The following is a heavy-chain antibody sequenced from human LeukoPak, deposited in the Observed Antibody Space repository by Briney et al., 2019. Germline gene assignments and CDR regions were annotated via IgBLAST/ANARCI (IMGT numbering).Heavy chain of an antibody. CDR1: GGSISSYY. V-gene: IGHV4-59*08. J-gene: IGHJ4*02. D-gene: IGHD3-16*01. CDR3: ARINWNYFDY. Sequence: SETLSLTCTVSGGSISSYYWSWARQPPGKGLEWIGYIYYSGNTNYNPSLKSRLTMSADRSRNQFSLNLNSVTAADTAVYYCARINWNYFDYWGQGILVTVAS. CDR2: IYYSGNT.